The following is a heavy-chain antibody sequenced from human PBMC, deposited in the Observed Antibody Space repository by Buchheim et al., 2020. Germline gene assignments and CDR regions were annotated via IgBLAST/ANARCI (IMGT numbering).Heavy chain of an antibody. CDR3: ARGGTYYDFWSGLGNFDY. V-gene: IGHV3-11*01. J-gene: IGHJ4*02. CDR2: ISSSGTI. D-gene: IGHD3-3*01. Sequence: QVQLVESGGGLVKPGGSLRLSCAASGFTFSDYYMSWIRQAPGKGLEWVSYISSSGTIYYADSVKGRFTISRDNAKNSLYLQMNSLRAEDTAVYYCARGGTYYDFWSGLGNFDYWGQGTL. CDR1: GFTFSDYY.